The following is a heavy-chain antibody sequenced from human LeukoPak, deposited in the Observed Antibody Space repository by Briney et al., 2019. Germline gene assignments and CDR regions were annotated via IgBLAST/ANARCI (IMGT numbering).Heavy chain of an antibody. J-gene: IGHJ4*02. CDR1: GGIFSSYA. D-gene: IGHD3-22*01. Sequence: SVKVSCKASGGIFSSYAISWVRQAPGQGVEWMGRIILILGIANYAQQFQGRVTITTDNSASTAYIELSSMRCEDTAVYYCARSSYDSSGYVDYWGQGTLVTVSS. V-gene: IGHV1-69*04. CDR3: ARSSYDSSGYVDY. CDR2: IILILGIA.